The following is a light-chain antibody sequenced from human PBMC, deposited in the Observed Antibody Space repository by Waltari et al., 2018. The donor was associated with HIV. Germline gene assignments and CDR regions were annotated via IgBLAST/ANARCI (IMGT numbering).Light chain of an antibody. CDR2: DVT. CDR1: KSDIAAYNY. J-gene: IGLJ1*01. CDR3: CSYAGNHTFYV. V-gene: IGLV2-11*01. Sequence: QSALTQHRSVSGYPGQSVTISCTGTKSDIAAYNYVSWYQQHSGKGPKVKIYDVTKRPSGVPDRFSGSKSGNTASLTISGLQADDEADYYCCSYAGNHTFYVFGTGTKVTVL.